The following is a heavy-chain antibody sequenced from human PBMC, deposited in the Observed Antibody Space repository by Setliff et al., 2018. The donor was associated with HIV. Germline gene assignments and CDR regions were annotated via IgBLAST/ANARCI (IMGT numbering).Heavy chain of an antibody. V-gene: IGHV4-59*03. Sequence: SETLSLTCTVSGGSISSYYWSVFRQPPGKGLEWIGYIYYSGGSNYNPSPKSRVTISVDTSNNQFSLKLSSVTAADTAVYYCAGGDLYGDYAFSYWGQGTLVTVSS. CDR2: IYYSGGS. CDR3: AGGDLYGDYAFSY. J-gene: IGHJ4*02. D-gene: IGHD4-17*01. CDR1: GGSISSYY.